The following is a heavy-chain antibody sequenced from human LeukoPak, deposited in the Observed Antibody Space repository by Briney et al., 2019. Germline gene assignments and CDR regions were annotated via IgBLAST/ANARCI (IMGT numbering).Heavy chain of an antibody. V-gene: IGHV5-51*01. J-gene: IGHJ3*02. D-gene: IGHD6-19*01. CDR1: GYSFTSYW. Sequence: GESLKISCKGSGYSFTSYWIGWVRQMPGKGLEWMGIIYPGGSDTRYSPSFQGQVTISADKSISTAYLQWSSLKASDTAMYYCARGGAVAGPDDAFDIWGQGTMVTVSS. CDR2: IYPGGSDT. CDR3: ARGGAVAGPDDAFDI.